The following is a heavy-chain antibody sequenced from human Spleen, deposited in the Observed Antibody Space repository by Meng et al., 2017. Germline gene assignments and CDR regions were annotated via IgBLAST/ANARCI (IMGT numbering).Heavy chain of an antibody. D-gene: IGHD2-15*01. Sequence: QVQLQQAGPRLVQPSQTLSLPCALSGDRVSLNSASWNWISPSPSRGLEWLGRTYYRSKWYNDYAGSVKSRITVNPDTSKNQFSLLLNSVTPEDTAVYYCARQKDGGLAFWGQGTLVTVSS. J-gene: IGHJ4*02. CDR1: GDRVSLNSAS. V-gene: IGHV6-1*01. CDR3: ARQKDGGLAF. CDR2: TYYRSKWYN.